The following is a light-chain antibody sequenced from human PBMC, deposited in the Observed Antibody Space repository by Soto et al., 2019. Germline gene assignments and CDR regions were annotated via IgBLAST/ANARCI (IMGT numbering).Light chain of an antibody. CDR3: SSYTSSSTYV. CDR1: SSDVGSSNG. J-gene: IGLJ1*01. V-gene: IGLV2-18*02. CDR2: DVS. Sequence: SALTQPPSVSGSAGQSVAISCTGTSSDVGSSNGVSWYQQPPGTAPKLMIYDVSNRPSGVPDRFSGSKSGNTASLTISGLQAEDEADYYCSSYTSSSTYVFGTGTKVTVL.